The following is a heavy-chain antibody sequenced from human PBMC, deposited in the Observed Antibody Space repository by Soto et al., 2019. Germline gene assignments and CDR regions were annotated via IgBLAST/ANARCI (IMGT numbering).Heavy chain of an antibody. CDR1: GFTFSSYW. D-gene: IGHD6-13*01. CDR2: IKQDGSEE. J-gene: IGHJ6*02. CDR3: ARIAASGRGWDV. V-gene: IGHV3-7*01. Sequence: EVQLVESGGGLVQPGGSLRLSCVDSGFTFSSYWMSWVRQAPVQGLEWVGNIKQDGSEENYVDAVKGRFTIYRDNAKNSMYLQMNSLRAEDTAVYYCARIAASGRGWDVWGQGTTVVVSS.